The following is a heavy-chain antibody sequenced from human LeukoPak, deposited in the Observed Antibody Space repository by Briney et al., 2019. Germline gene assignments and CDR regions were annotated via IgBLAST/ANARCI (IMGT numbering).Heavy chain of an antibody. Sequence: GGSLRLSCAASGFTFSSYGMHWVRQAPGKGLEWVAFIRYDGSNKYYADSVKGRFTISRDNSKNTLYLQMNSLRAEDTAVYYCANLGLDGRTGYSSSFDYWGQGTLVTVSS. V-gene: IGHV3-30*02. CDR1: GFTFSSYG. D-gene: IGHD6-13*01. CDR3: ANLGLDGRTGYSSSFDY. J-gene: IGHJ4*02. CDR2: IRYDGSNK.